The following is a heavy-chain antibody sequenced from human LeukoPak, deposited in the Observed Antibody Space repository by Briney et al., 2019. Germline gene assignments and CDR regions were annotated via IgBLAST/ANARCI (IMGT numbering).Heavy chain of an antibody. Sequence: GGSLRLSCAASGFTFSSYSMNWVRQAPGKGLEWVSYISSSSSTIYYADSVKGRFTISRDNAKNSLYLQMNSLRAEDTAVYYCARALAYCGGDCYSGGGYWGQGTLVTVSS. J-gene: IGHJ4*02. CDR3: ARALAYCGGDCYSGGGY. CDR2: ISSSSSTI. D-gene: IGHD2-21*02. V-gene: IGHV3-48*04. CDR1: GFTFSSYS.